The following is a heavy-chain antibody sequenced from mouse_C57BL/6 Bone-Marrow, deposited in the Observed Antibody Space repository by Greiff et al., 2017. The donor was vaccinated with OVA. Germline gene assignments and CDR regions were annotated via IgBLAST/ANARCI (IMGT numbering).Heavy chain of an antibody. CDR3: AREEPWGFAY. D-gene: IGHD6-1*01. CDR1: GIDFSRYW. CDR2: INPDSSTI. V-gene: IGHV4-1*01. Sequence: EVKLMESGGGLVQPGGSLKLSCAASGIDFSRYWMSWVRRAPGKGLEWIGEINPDSSTINYAPSLKDKFIISRDNAKNTLYLHMSKVRSEDTSLYYWAREEPWGFAYWGQGTLVTVSA. J-gene: IGHJ3*01.